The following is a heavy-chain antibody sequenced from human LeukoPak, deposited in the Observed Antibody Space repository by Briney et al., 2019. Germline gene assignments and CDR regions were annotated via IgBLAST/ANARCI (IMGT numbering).Heavy chain of an antibody. CDR3: ARESPYCSGGSCYDGFWYLDL. CDR1: GGSISSGDYY. V-gene: IGHV4-30-4*01. Sequence: SQTLSLTCTVSGGSISSGDYYWSWIRQPPGKGLEWIGYIYYSGSTYYNPSLKSRVTISVDTSKNQFSLKLSSVTAADTAVYYCARESPYCSGGSCYDGFWYLDLWGRGTLVTVSS. D-gene: IGHD2-15*01. CDR2: IYYSGST. J-gene: IGHJ2*01.